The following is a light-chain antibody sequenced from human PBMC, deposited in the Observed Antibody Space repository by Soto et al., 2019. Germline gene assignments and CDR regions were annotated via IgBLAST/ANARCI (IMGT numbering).Light chain of an antibody. V-gene: IGKV3D-11*03. Sequence: EIVLTQSPATLSSFPGHRVTLSCRASQYTNTRLAWYQHRPGQAPRLLIYQTSLRAAGIPARFSASGSGTECAVGMGGGGGEDVGGYCWERGGGGARTFGQGTKVDI. J-gene: IGKJ1*01. CDR1: QYTNTR. CDR2: QTS. CDR3: ERGGGGART.